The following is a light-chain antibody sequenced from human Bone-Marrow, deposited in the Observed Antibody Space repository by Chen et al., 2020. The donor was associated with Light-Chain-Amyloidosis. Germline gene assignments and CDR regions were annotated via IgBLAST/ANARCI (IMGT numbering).Light chain of an antibody. J-gene: IGLJ2*01. Sequence: SYELTHPPSLSGSPRQTARITCSGDDLPTKYAYWYQQKPGQAPALVIHRYTERPSGISDRFSGSSSGTTATLTISGVQAEDEADYHCQSADSSGTYEVIFGGGTKLTVL. CDR3: QSADSSGTYEVI. CDR1: DLPTKY. CDR2: RYT. V-gene: IGLV3-25*03.